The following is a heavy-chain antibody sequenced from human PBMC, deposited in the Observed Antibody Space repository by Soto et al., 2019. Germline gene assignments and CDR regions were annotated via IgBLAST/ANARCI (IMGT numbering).Heavy chain of an antibody. CDR1: GFTFSSYA. D-gene: IGHD6-13*01. J-gene: IGHJ4*02. CDR3: AKDNSSSWYRYYFDY. CDR2: ISGSGGST. V-gene: IGHV3-23*01. Sequence: GGSLRLSCAASGFTFSSYAMSWVRQAPGKGLEWVSAISGSGGSTYYADSVKGRFTISRDNSKNTLYLQMNSLRAEDTAVYYCAKDNSSSWYRYYFDYWGQGTLVTVSS.